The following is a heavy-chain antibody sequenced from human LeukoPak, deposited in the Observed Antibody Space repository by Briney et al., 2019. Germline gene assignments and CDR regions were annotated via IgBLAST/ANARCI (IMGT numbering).Heavy chain of an antibody. Sequence: GGSLRLSCAASGFTFSSYAMHWVRQAPGKGLEWVAVISYDGSNKYYADSVKGRFTISRDNSKNTLYLQMNSLRAEDTAVYYCARDAGDGYSSSSSDYWGQETLVTVSS. CDR3: ARDAGDGYSSSSSDY. CDR2: ISYDGSNK. J-gene: IGHJ4*02. V-gene: IGHV3-30-3*01. CDR1: GFTFSSYA. D-gene: IGHD6-6*01.